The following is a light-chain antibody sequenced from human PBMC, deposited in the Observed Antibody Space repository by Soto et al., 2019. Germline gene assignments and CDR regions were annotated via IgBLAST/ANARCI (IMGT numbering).Light chain of an antibody. Sequence: EIVLTQSPATLSLSPGERATLSCRASQSVSSYLAWYQQKPGQAPRLLIYDASNRATGIPARISGSGSGTDFTLTISSLEPEDFAIYYCQQRANWPLTFGGGTKVEIK. CDR1: QSVSSY. V-gene: IGKV3-11*01. CDR3: QQRANWPLT. J-gene: IGKJ4*01. CDR2: DAS.